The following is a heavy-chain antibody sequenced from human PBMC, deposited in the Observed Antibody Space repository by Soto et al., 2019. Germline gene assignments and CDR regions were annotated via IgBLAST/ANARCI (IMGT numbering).Heavy chain of an antibody. CDR3: AKDILLWFGEVSRPPSGHVL. Sequence: GGSLRLSCAASDFTFTNAWMNWVRQAPGKGLEWVGRIKRKSDGGTTDYAVPVKGRFTMSRDDSRNTLYLQMNSLRAEDTAVYYCAKDILLWFGEVSRPPSGHVLWGQGTLVPVAS. D-gene: IGHD3-10*01. CDR2: IKRKSDGGTT. J-gene: IGHJ4*02. V-gene: IGHV3-15*07. CDR1: DFTFTNAW.